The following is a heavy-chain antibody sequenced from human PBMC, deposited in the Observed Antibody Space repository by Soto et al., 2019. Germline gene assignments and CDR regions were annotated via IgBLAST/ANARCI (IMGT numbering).Heavy chain of an antibody. CDR1: GFTFSSYW. V-gene: IGHV3-7*01. D-gene: IGHD3-16*01. J-gene: IGHJ3*02. Sequence: EVQLVESGGGLVQPGGSLRLSCAASGFTFSSYWMSWVRQAPGKGLEWVANIKQDGSEKYYVDSVKGRFTISRDNAKNSLYLQMNSLRAEDTAVYYWARGMLKEAYAFDIWGQGTMVTVSS. CDR2: IKQDGSEK. CDR3: ARGMLKEAYAFDI.